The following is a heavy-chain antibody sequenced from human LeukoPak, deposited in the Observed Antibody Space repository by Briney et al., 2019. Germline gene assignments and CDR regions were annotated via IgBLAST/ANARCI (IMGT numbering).Heavy chain of an antibody. D-gene: IGHD4-11*01. J-gene: IGHJ4*02. V-gene: IGHV3-23*01. Sequence: PGGSLRLSCAASEFTFSIPAMGWVRQAPGKGLEWVSSIKGGGGDPFYADSVKGRFTISRDNSKNTLFLQLNSLRAEDTAVYYCAKGGHDYNPFYWWGQGTLVTVSS. CDR1: EFTFSIPA. CDR3: AKGGHDYNPFYW. CDR2: IKGGGGDP.